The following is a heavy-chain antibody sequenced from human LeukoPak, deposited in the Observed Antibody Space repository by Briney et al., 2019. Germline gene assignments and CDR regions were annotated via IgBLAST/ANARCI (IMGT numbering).Heavy chain of an antibody. Sequence: GGSLRLSCAASGFTFSNSAMSWVRQAPGKGLEWISGVSVRGGHTYYADSVKGRFTISRDNSDNTMYLQMNSLRAEDTAIYYCTIDEECISTCFSRYFDHCGQGTLVAVSS. CDR1: GFTFSNSA. CDR3: TIDEECISTCFSRYFDH. V-gene: IGHV3-23*01. D-gene: IGHD2-2*01. CDR2: VSVRGGHT. J-gene: IGHJ4*02.